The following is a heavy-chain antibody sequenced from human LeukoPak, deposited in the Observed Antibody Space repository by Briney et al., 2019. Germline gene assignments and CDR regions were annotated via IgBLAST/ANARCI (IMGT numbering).Heavy chain of an antibody. CDR1: GFTFSSYG. CDR3: AKDSDIAVAGTDDAFDL. Sequence: GGSLRLSCSASGFTFSSYGMHWVRQAPGKELQWVAVISYDGSSEYYAYSVKGRFIISRDNSKNTLYLQVNSLRAEDTAVYYCAKDSDIAVAGTDDAFDLWGQGTMVTVSS. CDR2: ISYDGSSE. V-gene: IGHV3-30*04. J-gene: IGHJ3*01. D-gene: IGHD6-19*01.